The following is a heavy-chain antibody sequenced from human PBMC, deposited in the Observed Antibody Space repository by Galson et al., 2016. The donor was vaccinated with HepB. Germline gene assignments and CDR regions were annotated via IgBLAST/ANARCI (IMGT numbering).Heavy chain of an antibody. V-gene: IGHV4-61*02. CDR1: GVSIGSVGNY. Sequence: TLSLTCTVSGVSIGSVGNYWSWIRQSAGKGLEWIGRIYTSGSTKYSPSLKSRVTISVDTSKNQFSLNLSSVTAADTAVYYCARYVPTITTSTGGYYYYGMDVWGKGTTVTVSS. CDR3: ARYVPTITTSTGGYYYYGMDV. CDR2: IYTSGST. D-gene: IGHD4-11*01. J-gene: IGHJ6*04.